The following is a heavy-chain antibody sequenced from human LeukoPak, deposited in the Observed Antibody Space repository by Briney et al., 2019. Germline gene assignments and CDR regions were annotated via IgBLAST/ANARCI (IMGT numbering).Heavy chain of an antibody. CDR3: ARDRSGSYYEFDY. CDR1: GFTFSSYG. J-gene: IGHJ4*02. D-gene: IGHD1-26*01. V-gene: IGHV3-30*03. Sequence: GRSLRLSCAASGFTFSSYGMHWVRQAPGKGLEWVAFISYDGTNKYYADSVKGRFTISRDNAKNSLYLQMNSLRAEDTAVYYCARDRSGSYYEFDYWGQGTLVTVSS. CDR2: ISYDGTNK.